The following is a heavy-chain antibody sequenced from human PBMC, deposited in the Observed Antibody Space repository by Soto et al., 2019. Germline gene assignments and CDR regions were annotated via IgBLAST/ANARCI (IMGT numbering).Heavy chain of an antibody. CDR1: GGSISSGGYS. CDR3: ARGDYTIFPAY. CDR2: IYYSGST. Sequence: PSETLSLTCTVSGGSISSGGYSWSWIRQHPGKGLEWIGYIYYSGSTYYNPSLKSRVTISVDTSKNQFSLKLSSVTAADTAVYYCARGDYTIFPAYWGQGTLVTVS. D-gene: IGHD3-9*01. V-gene: IGHV4-31*03. J-gene: IGHJ4*02.